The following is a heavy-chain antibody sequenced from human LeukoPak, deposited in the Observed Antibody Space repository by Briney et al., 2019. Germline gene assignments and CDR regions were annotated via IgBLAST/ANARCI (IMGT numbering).Heavy chain of an antibody. V-gene: IGHV4-31*03. CDR2: IYYSGST. Sequence: KPSETLSLTCTVPGGSISSGGYYWSWIRQHPGKGLEWIGYIYYSGSTYYNPSLKSRVTISVDTSKNQFSLKLSSVTAADTAVYYCAREGGLLYGHGLHPFDPWGQGTLVTVSS. CDR1: GGSISSGGYY. CDR3: AREGGLLYGHGLHPFDP. J-gene: IGHJ5*02. D-gene: IGHD2-15*01.